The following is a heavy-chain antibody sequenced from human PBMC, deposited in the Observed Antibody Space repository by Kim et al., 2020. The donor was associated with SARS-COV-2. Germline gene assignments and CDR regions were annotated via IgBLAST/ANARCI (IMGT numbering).Heavy chain of an antibody. CDR1: GGSISSGSYY. J-gene: IGHJ6*02. V-gene: IGHV4-61*02. CDR3: ARVWAGDALVLDYYYYGMDV. Sequence: SETLSLTCTVSGGSISSGSYYWSWIRQPAGKGLEWIGRIYTSGSTNYNPSLKSRVTISVDTSKNQFSLKLSSVTAADTAVYYCARVWAGDALVLDYYYYGMDVWGQGTTVTVSS. CDR2: IYTSGST. D-gene: IGHD3-3*02.